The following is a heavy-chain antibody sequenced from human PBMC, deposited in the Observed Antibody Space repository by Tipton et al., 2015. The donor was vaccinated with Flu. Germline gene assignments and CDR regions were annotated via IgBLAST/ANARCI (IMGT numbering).Heavy chain of an antibody. V-gene: IGHV3-9*02. Sequence: RSLRLSCAASGFTSGDYAMHWVRQAPGKGLEWVSGVSWNSGAIACADSVKGRFTISRDNAKNSLYLQMNSLRAEDTALYYCAKGGITTYPLGGFDIWGQG. J-gene: IGHJ3*02. D-gene: IGHD1/OR15-1a*01. CDR1: GFTSGDYA. CDR2: VSWNSGAI. CDR3: AKGGITTYPLGGFDI.